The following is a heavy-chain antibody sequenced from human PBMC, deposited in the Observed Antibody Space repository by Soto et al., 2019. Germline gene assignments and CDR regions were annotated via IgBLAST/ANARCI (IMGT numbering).Heavy chain of an antibody. V-gene: IGHV1-69*13. D-gene: IGHD3-10*01. Sequence: SVKVSCKASGGTFSSYAISWVRQAPGQGLEWMGGIIPIFGTANYAQKFQGRVTITADESTSTAYMELSSLRSEDTAVYCCAREGLLWFGESLYWGQGTLVTVSS. CDR3: AREGLLWFGESLY. CDR2: IIPIFGTA. J-gene: IGHJ4*02. CDR1: GGTFSSYA.